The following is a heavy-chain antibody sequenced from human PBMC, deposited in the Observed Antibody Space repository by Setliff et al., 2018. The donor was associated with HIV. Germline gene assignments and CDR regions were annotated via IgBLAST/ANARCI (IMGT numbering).Heavy chain of an antibody. J-gene: IGHJ4*02. CDR2: INTANYKT. V-gene: IGHV1-3*04. Sequence: ASVKVSCKASGYIFSSYTMHWVRQAPGQRLEWMGWINTANYKTKYSQKFQGRVTITRDASASTAYMELSSLRSEDTAVYYCAKEGDRYGLDLDYWGQGTLVTVSS. CDR1: GYIFSSYT. CDR3: AKEGDRYGLDLDY. D-gene: IGHD5-18*01.